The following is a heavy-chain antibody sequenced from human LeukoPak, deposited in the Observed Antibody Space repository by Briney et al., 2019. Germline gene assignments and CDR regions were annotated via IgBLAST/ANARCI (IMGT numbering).Heavy chain of an antibody. J-gene: IGHJ4*02. CDR3: VREFRFSNTYDYGVEPTFDS. CDR2: ISYDGSKQ. V-gene: IGHV3-30*03. Sequence: GGSLRLSCAASGLTFSNFAMSWVRQAPGKGLERVAVISYDGSKQYYADSVKGRFTVSRDNAKNSLYLQMNSLRPEDTAVYSCVREFRFSNTYDYGVEPTFDSWGQGTLVTVSS. CDR1: GLTFSNFA. D-gene: IGHD4/OR15-4a*01.